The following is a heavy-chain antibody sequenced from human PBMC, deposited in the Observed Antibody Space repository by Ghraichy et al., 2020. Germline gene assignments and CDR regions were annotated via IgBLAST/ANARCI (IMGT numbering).Heavy chain of an antibody. Sequence: GESLNISCAASGFTFSSYAMHWVRQAPGKGLEWVAVISYDGSNKYYADSVKGRFTISRDNSKNTLYLQMNSLRAEDTAVYYCARYSNHRLAVAWMDVWGKGTTVTVSS. CDR2: ISYDGSNK. CDR1: GFTFSSYA. CDR3: ARYSNHRLAVAWMDV. V-gene: IGHV3-30*04. D-gene: IGHD6-19*01. J-gene: IGHJ6*04.